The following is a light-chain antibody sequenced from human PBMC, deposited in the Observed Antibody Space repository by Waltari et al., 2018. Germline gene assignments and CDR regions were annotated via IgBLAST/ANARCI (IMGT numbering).Light chain of an antibody. CDR3: MQALESWT. J-gene: IGKJ1*01. Sequence: DIVMTQTPLSLAVTFGEPASISCRSSQSLLDSEDGDTYLEWYLQKPGQSPQLWIYQVSNRASGVPDRFSGSGSDTDFTLKISRVEAEDVGIYYCMQALESWTFGQGTKVEIK. V-gene: IGKV2-40*01. CDR2: QVS. CDR1: QSLLDSEDGDTY.